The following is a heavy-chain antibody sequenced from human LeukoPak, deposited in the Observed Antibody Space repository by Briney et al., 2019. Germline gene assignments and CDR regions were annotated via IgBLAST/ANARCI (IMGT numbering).Heavy chain of an antibody. CDR3: ASGPSLGTTHPYFDY. CDR1: GYTFTGYY. CDR2: VNPNNGGT. V-gene: IGHV1-2*02. J-gene: IGHJ4*02. D-gene: IGHD2-15*01. Sequence: GASAKVSCKVSGYTFTGYYMHWLRQAPGQGLEWMGWVNPNNGGTNYAQRFQGRVTMTRDTSISTAYMELSRLRFDDTAVYYCASGPSLGTTHPYFDYWGQGTLVTVSS.